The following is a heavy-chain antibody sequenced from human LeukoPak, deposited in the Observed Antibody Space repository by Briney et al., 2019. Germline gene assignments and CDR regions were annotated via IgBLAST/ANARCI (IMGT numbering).Heavy chain of an antibody. J-gene: IGHJ3*02. Sequence: SETLSLTCTVSGGSISSYYWSWIRQPPGKGLEWIRYIYYSGSTNYNPSLKSRVTISVDTSKNQFSLKLSSVTAADTAMYYCARHFFPGATRAFDIWGQGTMVTVSS. V-gene: IGHV4-59*08. D-gene: IGHD1-26*01. CDR3: ARHFFPGATRAFDI. CDR2: IYYSGST. CDR1: GGSISSYY.